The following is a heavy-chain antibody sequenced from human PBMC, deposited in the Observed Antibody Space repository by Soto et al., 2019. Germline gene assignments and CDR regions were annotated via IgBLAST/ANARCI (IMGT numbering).Heavy chain of an antibody. CDR1: GFTFSSYG. Sequence: PGGSLRLSCAASGFTFSSYGMHWVRQAPGKGLEWVAVISYDGSNKYYADSVKGRFTISRDNSKNTLYLQMNSLRAEDTAVYYCAKDIVGATHWGQGTLVTVSS. CDR2: ISYDGSNK. CDR3: AKDIVGATH. D-gene: IGHD1-26*01. J-gene: IGHJ4*02. V-gene: IGHV3-30*18.